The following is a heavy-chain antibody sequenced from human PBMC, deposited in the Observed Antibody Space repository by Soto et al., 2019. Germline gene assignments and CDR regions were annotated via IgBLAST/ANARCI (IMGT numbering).Heavy chain of an antibody. J-gene: IGHJ4*02. CDR3: ARLYYDFWSGYWAPDY. CDR1: GYTFTSYG. Sequence: ASVKVSCKASGYTFTSYGISWVRQAPGQGLEWMGWISAYNGNTYYAQKLQGRVTMTTDTSTSTAYMELRSLRSDDTAVYYCARLYYDFWSGYWAPDYWGQGTLVTVSS. CDR2: ISAYNGNT. D-gene: IGHD3-3*01. V-gene: IGHV1-18*01.